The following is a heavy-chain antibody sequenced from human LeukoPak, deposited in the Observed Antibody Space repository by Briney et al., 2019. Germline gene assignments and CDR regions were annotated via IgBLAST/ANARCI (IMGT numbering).Heavy chain of an antibody. CDR1: VYTFTNFY. CDR2: MNPNSGDT. V-gene: IGHV1-2*02. D-gene: IGHD2-2*01. CDR3: ARRPINCIITNCYVDY. J-gene: IGHJ4*02. Sequence: ASVKVSCKASVYTFTNFYIHWVRQAPGQGLEWMGWMNPNSGDTSYAREFQDRVTTTRDTSLSTAYMELSRLRSDDTAVYFCARRPINCIITNCYVDYWGQGTLVTVSS.